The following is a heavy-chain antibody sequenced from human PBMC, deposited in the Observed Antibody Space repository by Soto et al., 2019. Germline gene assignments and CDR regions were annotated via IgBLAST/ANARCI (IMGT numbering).Heavy chain of an antibody. CDR3: ARSSVRGWSY. J-gene: IGHJ4*02. CDR2: ITHSGST. V-gene: IGHV4-34*01. D-gene: IGHD3-10*02. CDR1: GGSFSGYY. Sequence: XETLYLTCAVYGGSFSGYYWTWIRQPPGKGLEWIGEITHSGSTNYNPSLKSRVTISVDTSKNQFSLNLNSVTAADTAVYYCARSSVRGWSYWGQGTLVTVSS.